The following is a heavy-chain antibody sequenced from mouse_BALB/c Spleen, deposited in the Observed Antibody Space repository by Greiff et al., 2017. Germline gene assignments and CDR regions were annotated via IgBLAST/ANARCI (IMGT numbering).Heavy chain of an antibody. V-gene: IGHV2-2*02. D-gene: IGHD2-2*01. CDR3: YGYDGWFAY. CDR2: IWSGGST. CDR1: GFSLTSYG. J-gene: IGHJ3*01. Sequence: VKLMESGPGLVQPSQSLSITCTVSGFSLTSYGVHWVRQSPGKGLEWLGVIWSGGSTDYNAAFISRLSISKDNSKSQVFFKMNSLQANDTAIYYCYGYDGWFAYWGQGTLVTVSA.